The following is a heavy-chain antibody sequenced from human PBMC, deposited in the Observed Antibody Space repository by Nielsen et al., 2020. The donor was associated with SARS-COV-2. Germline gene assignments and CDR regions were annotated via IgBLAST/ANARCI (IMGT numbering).Heavy chain of an antibody. CDR3: VREIREVEFTSHYYYGLDV. D-gene: IGHD1-1*01. J-gene: IGHJ6*02. V-gene: IGHV3-13*04. Sequence: GGSLRLSCSASGFTFGTYDMHWVRQTPGDGLQWVSAIGTVADTYYADSVKGRFTISRDDAKNTLYLQMNNVGAGDTAVYYCVREIREVEFTSHYYYGLDVWGQGTTVTVSS. CDR1: GFTFGTYD. CDR2: IGTVADT.